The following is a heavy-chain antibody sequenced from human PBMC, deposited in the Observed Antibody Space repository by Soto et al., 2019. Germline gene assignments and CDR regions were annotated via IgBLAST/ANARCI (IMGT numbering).Heavy chain of an antibody. V-gene: IGHV3-48*02. CDR3: ARSVEGHFDY. CDR1: GFKFNIYS. D-gene: IGHD6-19*01. CDR2: ITSVTLTI. J-gene: IGHJ4*02. Sequence: EVQLVESGGGLVRPGESLRLSCAASGFKFNIYSMNWIRQAPGKGLEWVSYITSVTLTIRYADSVRGRFIISRDNAGNSVFLQMNSLRDEDTATYYCARSVEGHFDYWGQGALVTVSS.